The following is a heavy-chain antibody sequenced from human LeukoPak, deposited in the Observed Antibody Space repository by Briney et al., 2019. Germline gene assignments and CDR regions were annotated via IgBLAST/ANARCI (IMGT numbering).Heavy chain of an antibody. Sequence: GSLRLSCAASGFTFSSYAMNWVRQAPGKGLEWVSAITGSGGRTYYADSVKGRFTISRDNSRNTLYLQMNSLRAEDTAVYYCAKDSRHRIVGTTTFLDYWGQGTLVTVSS. V-gene: IGHV3-23*01. D-gene: IGHD1-26*01. CDR1: GFTFSSYA. J-gene: IGHJ4*02. CDR3: AKDSRHRIVGTTTFLDY. CDR2: ITGSGGRT.